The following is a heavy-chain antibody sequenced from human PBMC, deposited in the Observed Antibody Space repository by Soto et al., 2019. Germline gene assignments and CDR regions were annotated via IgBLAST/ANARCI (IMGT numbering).Heavy chain of an antibody. Sequence: ASVKVSCQASGYTFTGYSMHWVRQAPGQRLEWMGWINAGNGNTKYSQKFQGRVTITRDTSASTAYMELSSLRSEDTAVYYCARFGVVHSFDYWGQGTLVTVSS. CDR2: INAGNGNT. CDR3: ARFGVVHSFDY. J-gene: IGHJ4*02. V-gene: IGHV1-3*01. D-gene: IGHD3-3*01. CDR1: GYTFTGYS.